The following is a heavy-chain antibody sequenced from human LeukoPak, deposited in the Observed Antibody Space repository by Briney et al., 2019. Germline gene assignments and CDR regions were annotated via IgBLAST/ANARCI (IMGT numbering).Heavy chain of an antibody. Sequence: GGSLRLSCVASGFTFSTYTMNWVRQAPGKGLEWVAFIRYDGNYKYYADSVKGRFTISRDNSKNTLYLQMNSLRAEDTAVYYCAKQDSGSYGGYWGQGTLVTVSS. J-gene: IGHJ4*02. V-gene: IGHV3-30*02. D-gene: IGHD1-26*01. CDR2: IRYDGNYK. CDR3: AKQDSGSYGGY. CDR1: GFTFSTYT.